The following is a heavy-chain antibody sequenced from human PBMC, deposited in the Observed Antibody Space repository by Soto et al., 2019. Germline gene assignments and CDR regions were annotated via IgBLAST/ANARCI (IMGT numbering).Heavy chain of an antibody. Sequence: ASVKVSCKASGYTFTGCYMHWLRQSPGQGLEWMGWINPNSGGTNYAQKFQGWVTMTRDTSISTAYMELSRLRSDDTAVYYCARDLAYYYGSGSLYGMDVWGQGTTVTVS. V-gene: IGHV1-2*04. D-gene: IGHD3-10*01. J-gene: IGHJ6*02. CDR3: ARDLAYYYGSGSLYGMDV. CDR1: GYTFTGCY. CDR2: INPNSGGT.